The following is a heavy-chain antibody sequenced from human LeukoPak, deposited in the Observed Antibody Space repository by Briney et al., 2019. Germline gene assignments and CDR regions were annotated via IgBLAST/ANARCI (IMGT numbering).Heavy chain of an antibody. CDR2: IRSKANSYAT. V-gene: IGHV3-73*01. J-gene: IGHJ4*02. Sequence: GGSLRLSCAASGFTFSGSAMHWVRQASGKGLEWVGRIRSKANSYATAYAASVKGRFTISRDDSKNTAYLQMDSLKTEDTAVYYCTSSGDYQGYWGQGTLVTVSS. CDR1: GFTFSGSA. CDR3: TSSGDYQGY. D-gene: IGHD4-17*01.